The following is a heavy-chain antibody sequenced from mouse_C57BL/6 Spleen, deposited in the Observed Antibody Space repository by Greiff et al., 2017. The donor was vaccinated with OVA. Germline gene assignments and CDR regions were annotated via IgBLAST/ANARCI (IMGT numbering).Heavy chain of an antibody. D-gene: IGHD2-12*01. Sequence: QVQLQQPGAELVKPGASVKLSCKASGYTFTSYWMQWVKQRPGQGLEWIGEIDPSDSYTNYNQKFKGKATLTVDTSSSTAYMQLSSLTSEDSAVYDCARGVVYDGFAYWGQGTLVTVSA. J-gene: IGHJ3*01. V-gene: IGHV1-50*01. CDR1: GYTFTSYW. CDR3: ARGVVYDGFAY. CDR2: IDPSDSYT.